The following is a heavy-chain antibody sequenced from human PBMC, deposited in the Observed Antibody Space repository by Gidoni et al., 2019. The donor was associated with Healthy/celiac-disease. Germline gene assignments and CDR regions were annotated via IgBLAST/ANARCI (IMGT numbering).Heavy chain of an antibody. CDR2: ISGSGCST. Sequence: EVQLLESGGGLVQPGGSLRRSCAASGCTFSSYARSWVRQAPGKGLGWVSAISGSGCSTYYADSVKGRFTISRDNSKNTLYLQMNSLRAEDTAVYYCAKDGGPYYDFWSGYLKFDYWGQGTLVTVSS. D-gene: IGHD3-3*01. J-gene: IGHJ4*02. CDR3: AKDGGPYYDFWSGYLKFDY. V-gene: IGHV3-23*01. CDR1: GCTFSSYA.